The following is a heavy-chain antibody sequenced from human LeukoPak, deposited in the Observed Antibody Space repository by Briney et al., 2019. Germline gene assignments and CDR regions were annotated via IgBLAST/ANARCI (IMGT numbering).Heavy chain of an antibody. J-gene: IGHJ6*02. CDR2: ISYDGSNK. D-gene: IGHD2-15*01. CDR3: ARDRTDIVVVVAYYYYGMDV. Sequence: GGSLRLSCAASGFTFSSYAMHWVRQAPGKGLEWVAVISYDGSNKYYADSVKGRFTISRDNSKNTLYLQMNSLRAEDTAVYYCARDRTDIVVVVAYYYYGMDVWGQGTTVTVSS. V-gene: IGHV3-30-3*01. CDR1: GFTFSSYA.